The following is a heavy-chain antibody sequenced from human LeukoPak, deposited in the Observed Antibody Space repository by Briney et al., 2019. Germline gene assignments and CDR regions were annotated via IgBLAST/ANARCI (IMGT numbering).Heavy chain of an antibody. D-gene: IGHD3-10*01. CDR2: IIPIFGTA. CDR1: GGTFSSYA. V-gene: IGHV1-69*05. CDR3: ARARFGKSQLYYYYYMNV. J-gene: IGHJ6*03. Sequence: SVKVSCKASGGTFSSYAISWVRQAPGQGLEWMGRIIPIFGTANYAQKFQGRVTITTDESTSTAYMELSSLRSEDTAVYYCARARFGKSQLYYYYYMNVWGKGTTVTVSS.